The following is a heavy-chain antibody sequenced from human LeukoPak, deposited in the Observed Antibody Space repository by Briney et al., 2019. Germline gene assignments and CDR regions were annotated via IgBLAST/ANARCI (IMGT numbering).Heavy chain of an antibody. Sequence: PSETLSLTCTVSGGSSSSYYWSWIRQPPGKGLEWIGYIYYSGSTNYNPSLKSRVTISVDTSKNQFSLKLSSVTAADTAVYYCARTTVVTDAFDIWGQGTMVTVSS. D-gene: IGHD4-23*01. J-gene: IGHJ3*02. V-gene: IGHV4-59*01. CDR1: GGSSSSYY. CDR3: ARTTVVTDAFDI. CDR2: IYYSGST.